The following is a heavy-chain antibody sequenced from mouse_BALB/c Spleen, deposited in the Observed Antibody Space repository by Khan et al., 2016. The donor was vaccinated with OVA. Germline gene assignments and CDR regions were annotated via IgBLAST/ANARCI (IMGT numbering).Heavy chain of an antibody. CDR2: IRKKASGYTT. V-gene: IGHV7-3*02. D-gene: IGHD1-2*01. Sequence: EVELVESGGGLVEPGGSLRLSCATSGFTFSDYYMSWVRQPPGKALEWLGFIRKKASGYTTEYSASVNGRFTISRDNSQSILYLQMNSLRAEDSATYYCARVDYGYGFAYWGQGTLVTVSA. CDR1: GFTFSDYY. J-gene: IGHJ3*01. CDR3: ARVDYGYGFAY.